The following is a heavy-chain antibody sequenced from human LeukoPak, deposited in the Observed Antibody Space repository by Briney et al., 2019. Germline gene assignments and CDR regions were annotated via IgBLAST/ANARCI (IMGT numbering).Heavy chain of an antibody. CDR2: INSDGSST. Sequence: QPGGSLRLSCAASGFTFSSYWMHWVRHAPGKGLVWVSRINSDGSSTSYADSVKGRFTISRDNAKNTLYLQMNSLRAEDTAVYYCARRSGSGFFDYWGQGTLVTVSS. V-gene: IGHV3-74*01. D-gene: IGHD6-19*01. CDR1: GFTFSSYW. J-gene: IGHJ4*02. CDR3: ARRSGSGFFDY.